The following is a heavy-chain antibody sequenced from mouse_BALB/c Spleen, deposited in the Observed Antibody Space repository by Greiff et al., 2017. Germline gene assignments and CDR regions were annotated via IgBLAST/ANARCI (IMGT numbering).Heavy chain of an antibody. CDR1: GYTFTSYY. Sequence: QVQLQQPGAELVKPGASVKLSCKASGYTFTSYYMYWVKQRPGQGLEWIGGINPSNGGTNFNEKFKSKATLTVDKSSSTAYMQLSSLTSEDSAVYYCTRPWDGNYDAMDYWGQGTSVTVSS. CDR2: INPSNGGT. D-gene: IGHD2-1*01. CDR3: TRPWDGNYDAMDY. J-gene: IGHJ4*01. V-gene: IGHV1S81*02.